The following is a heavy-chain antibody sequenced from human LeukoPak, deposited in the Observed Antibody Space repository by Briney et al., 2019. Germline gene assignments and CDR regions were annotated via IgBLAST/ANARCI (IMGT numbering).Heavy chain of an antibody. D-gene: IGHD4-17*01. CDR3: AKRTVTTSGDDY. CDR2: VSGGGTTT. J-gene: IGHJ4*02. CDR1: GFSFSDYG. Sequence: GGSLRLSCVASGFSFSDYGMLWFRQAPGKGLEWVSSVSGGGTTTYYADSVKGRFTISRDNSKNTLYLQMNGLRAEEAAIYYCAKRTVTTSGDDYWGQGTLVTVSS. V-gene: IGHV3-23*01.